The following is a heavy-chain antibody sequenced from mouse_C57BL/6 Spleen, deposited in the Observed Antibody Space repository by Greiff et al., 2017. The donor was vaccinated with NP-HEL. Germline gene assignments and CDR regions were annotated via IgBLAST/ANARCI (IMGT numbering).Heavy chain of an antibody. J-gene: IGHJ4*01. CDR3: ARHEGNDYGSSYDYYAMDY. D-gene: IGHD1-1*01. CDR1: GYTFTEYT. V-gene: IGHV1-62-2*01. Sequence: VQLQQSGAELVKPGASVKLSCKASGYTFTEYTIHWVKQRSGQGLEWIGWFYPGSGSIKYNEKFKDKATLTADKSSSTVYMELSRLTSEDSAVYFCARHEGNDYGSSYDYYAMDYWGQGTSVTVSS. CDR2: FYPGSGSI.